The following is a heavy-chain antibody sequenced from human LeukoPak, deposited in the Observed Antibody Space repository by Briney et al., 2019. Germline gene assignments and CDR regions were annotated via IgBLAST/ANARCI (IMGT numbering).Heavy chain of an antibody. CDR3: ARDLIAAAPQYNWFDP. Sequence: ASVKVSCYASGYAFTGIYMHLVRHGPAQGLELKGLINPNSGDTKYVQQFQGRVTTTRETSISTAYMELSRLRSDDTAVYYCARDLIAAAPQYNWFDPWGQGNLVTVSS. D-gene: IGHD6-13*01. CDR1: GYAFTGIY. V-gene: IGHV1-2*02. CDR2: INPNSGDT. J-gene: IGHJ5*02.